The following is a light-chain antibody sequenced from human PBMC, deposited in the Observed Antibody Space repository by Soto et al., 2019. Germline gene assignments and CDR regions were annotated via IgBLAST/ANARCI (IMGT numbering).Light chain of an antibody. J-gene: IGLJ3*02. CDR3: SSFTTSSTLGV. CDR1: SSDVGGYNY. Sequence: QPVLTQPASVSGSPGQSITISCTGTSSDVGGYNYVSWYQQHPGKAPKLIIYEVTNRPSGVSGRFSGSKSGNTASLTISGLQAEDEADYYCSSFTTSSTLGVFGGGTKVTVL. CDR2: EVT. V-gene: IGLV2-14*01.